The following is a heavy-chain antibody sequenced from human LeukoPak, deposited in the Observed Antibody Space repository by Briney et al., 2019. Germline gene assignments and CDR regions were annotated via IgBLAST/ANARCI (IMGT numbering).Heavy chain of an antibody. CDR1: GYSFTNYW. CDR3: ATEIRPEFSGYGPAYFDY. D-gene: IGHD5-12*01. Sequence: LGESLKISCKGSGYSFTNYWIAWVRQMPGKGLEWMGIIYPGDSDTKYSPSFQGQVTISADKSISTAYLQWSSLKASDTAMYYCATEIRPEFSGYGPAYFDYWGQGTLVTVSS. CDR2: IYPGDSDT. V-gene: IGHV5-51*01. J-gene: IGHJ4*02.